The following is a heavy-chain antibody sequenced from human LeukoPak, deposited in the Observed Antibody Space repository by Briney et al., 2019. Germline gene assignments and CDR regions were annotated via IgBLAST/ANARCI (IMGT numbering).Heavy chain of an antibody. CDR1: GGSISNTGCY. CDR2: IFYNGDT. Sequence: PSETLSLTCTVSGGSISNTGCYWGWIRQPPGKGLEWIGNIFYNGDTYYNSSLKSRLTISVDTSKNQFSLRLTSLTAADTAVYYCARGGPLWFGELLYYFDYWGQGTLVTVSS. D-gene: IGHD3-10*01. V-gene: IGHV4-39*01. CDR3: ARGGPLWFGELLYYFDY. J-gene: IGHJ4*02.